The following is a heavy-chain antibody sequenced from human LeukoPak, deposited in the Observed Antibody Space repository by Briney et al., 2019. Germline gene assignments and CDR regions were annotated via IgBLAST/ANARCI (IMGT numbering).Heavy chain of an antibody. CDR2: ISAHNGKT. Sequence: ASVKVSCKASGYTFTSYCITWVRQAPGQGLEWMGWISAHNGKTNYAQKFQGRVTMTTDTPTSTAYMELRSLRSDDTAVYYCARGDVVVSAAVRFDPWGQGTLVTVSS. D-gene: IGHD2-2*01. J-gene: IGHJ5*02. CDR3: ARGDVVVSAAVRFDP. V-gene: IGHV1-18*01. CDR1: GYTFTSYC.